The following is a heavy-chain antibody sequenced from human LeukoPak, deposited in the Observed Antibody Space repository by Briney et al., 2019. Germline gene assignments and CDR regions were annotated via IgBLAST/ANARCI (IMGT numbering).Heavy chain of an antibody. D-gene: IGHD3-22*01. CDR2: IYSGGST. J-gene: IGHJ6*02. CDR3: ARDFGDGSGYYYGMDV. CDR1: GFTVSSNY. Sequence: GGSLRLSCAASGFTVSSNYMSWVRQAPGKGLEWVSVIYSGGSTYYADSVKGRFTISRDNSKNTLYLQMNSLRAEDTAVYYCARDFGDGSGYYYGMDVWGQGTTVTVSS. V-gene: IGHV3-66*01.